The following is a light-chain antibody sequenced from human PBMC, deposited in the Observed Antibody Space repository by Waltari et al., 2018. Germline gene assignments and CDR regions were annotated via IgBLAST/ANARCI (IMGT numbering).Light chain of an antibody. CDR1: HDIVRW. Sequence: DIQLTQSPSSVSASVGDGVTITCRASHDIVRWLVWYRQKPGKAPKFLISAASSLQSGVPGRFSANGSGTDFTLTISSLQPEDFASYYCQQADRFPLTFGGGTRVEIK. V-gene: IGKV1-12*01. CDR3: QQADRFPLT. J-gene: IGKJ4*01. CDR2: AAS.